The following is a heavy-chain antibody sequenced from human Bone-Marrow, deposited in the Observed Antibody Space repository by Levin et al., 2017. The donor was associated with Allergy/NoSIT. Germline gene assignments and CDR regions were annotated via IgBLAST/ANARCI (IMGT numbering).Heavy chain of an antibody. CDR2: LPFDGSYK. V-gene: IGHV3-30*04. CDR3: ARDVYYDILTGYGALDY. J-gene: IGHJ4*02. CDR1: GFTFTSYA. D-gene: IGHD3-9*01. Sequence: GESLKISCAASGFTFTSYAMHWVRQAPGKGLEWVAVLPFDGSYKYYADSMKGRFTISRDNSKNTVYLQMNSLRAEDTAVYYCARDVYYDILTGYGALDYWGQGTLVTVSS.